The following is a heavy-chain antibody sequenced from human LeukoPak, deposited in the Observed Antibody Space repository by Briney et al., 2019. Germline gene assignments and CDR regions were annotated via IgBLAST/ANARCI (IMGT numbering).Heavy chain of an antibody. J-gene: IGHJ4*02. D-gene: IGHD5-18*01. CDR3: AKERYRNGEIFDY. Sequence: GGSLRLSCAACGFTFTFSSYGMQWVRKAPGKGLEGEAFISYDGSNKYYADSVNGRFTISRDNSKNTLYLQMNSLRAEDTAVYYCAKERYRNGEIFDYWGQGTLVTVSS. CDR2: ISYDGSNK. CDR1: GFTFTFSSYG. V-gene: IGHV3-30*18.